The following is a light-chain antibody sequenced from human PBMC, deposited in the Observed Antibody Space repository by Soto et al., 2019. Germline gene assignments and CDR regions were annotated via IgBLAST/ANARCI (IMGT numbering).Light chain of an antibody. V-gene: IGKV3-15*01. Sequence: EIVMTQSPATLSVSPGERATLFCRASQSVSSNLAWYQQRPGQAPRLLIYGASTRATGIPARFSGSGSGTEFTLTISSLQSEDFAVYYCQQYNNSPLTFGGGTKV. CDR3: QQYNNSPLT. J-gene: IGKJ4*01. CDR2: GAS. CDR1: QSVSSN.